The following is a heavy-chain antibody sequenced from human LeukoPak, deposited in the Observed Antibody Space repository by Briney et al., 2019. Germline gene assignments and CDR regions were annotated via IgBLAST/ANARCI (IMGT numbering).Heavy chain of an antibody. Sequence: GSSVKVSCKASGGTFSSYAISWVRQAPGQGLEWMGGIIPIFGTANYAQKFQGRVTITTDESTSTAYMELSSVTAANTAVYYCAGGYSGFKINFDYWGQGTLVTVSS. CDR2: IIPIFGTA. CDR3: AGGYSGFKINFDY. J-gene: IGHJ4*02. V-gene: IGHV1-69*05. D-gene: IGHD5-12*01. CDR1: GGTFSSYA.